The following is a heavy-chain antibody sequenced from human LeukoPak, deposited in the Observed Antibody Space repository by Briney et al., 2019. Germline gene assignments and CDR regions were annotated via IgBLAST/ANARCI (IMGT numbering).Heavy chain of an antibody. D-gene: IGHD3-9*01. J-gene: IGHJ4*02. Sequence: ASVKVSCKASGYTFTGYYMHWVRQAPGQGLEWMGLINPGGGNTNYAQKFQGRVTMTRDMSTSTVYMELSSLRSEDTAVYYCASSIRILTGYYRPFDYWGQGTLVTVSS. V-gene: IGHV1-46*01. CDR1: GYTFTGYY. CDR2: INPGGGNT. CDR3: ASSIRILTGYYRPFDY.